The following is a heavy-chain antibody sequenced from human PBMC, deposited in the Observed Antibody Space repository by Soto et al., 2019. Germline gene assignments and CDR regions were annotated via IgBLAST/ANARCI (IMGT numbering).Heavy chain of an antibody. D-gene: IGHD3-3*01. CDR2: IWYDGGNK. CDR3: ARGRVSWIAQEWNMDV. Sequence: QVQLVESGGGVVQPGRSLRLSCAASGFTFRSYGMHWVRQAPGKGLEWVAVIWYDGGNKYYADSVKGRFTISRDNSKNTLYLHMNSLRAEDTAVYYCARGRVSWIAQEWNMDVCGQGTTVTVSS. J-gene: IGHJ6*02. CDR1: GFTFRSYG. V-gene: IGHV3-33*01.